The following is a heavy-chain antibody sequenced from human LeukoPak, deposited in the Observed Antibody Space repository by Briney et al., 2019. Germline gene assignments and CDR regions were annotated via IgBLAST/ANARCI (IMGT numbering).Heavy chain of an antibody. CDR1: SGFISSYY. Sequence: PSETLSLTCSVSSGFISSYYWTWIRQSPGKGLEWIGYIYYTGSTSYNPSLQSRVTISVDTSKNQFSLKLSSVTAADTAVYYCASIAAAPVHLWGQGTLVTVSS. CDR2: IYYTGST. J-gene: IGHJ4*02. D-gene: IGHD6-13*01. CDR3: ASIAAAPVHL. V-gene: IGHV4-59*12.